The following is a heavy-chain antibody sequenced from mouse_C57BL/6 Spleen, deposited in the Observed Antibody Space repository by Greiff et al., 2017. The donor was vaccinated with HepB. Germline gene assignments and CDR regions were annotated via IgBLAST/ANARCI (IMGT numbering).Heavy chain of an antibody. J-gene: IGHJ4*01. CDR3: TKRDYNGSSCCAMDY. V-gene: IGHV1-15*01. CDR1: GYTFTDYE. CDR2: IDPETGGT. Sequence: QVQLQQSGAELVRPGASVTLSCTASGYTFTDYEMHWVKQTPVHGLEWIGAIDPETGGTAYNQKFKGKAILTADKSSSTAYMKLRSLTSEDSAVYYCTKRDYNGSSCCAMDYWGQGTSVTVSS. D-gene: IGHD1-1*01.